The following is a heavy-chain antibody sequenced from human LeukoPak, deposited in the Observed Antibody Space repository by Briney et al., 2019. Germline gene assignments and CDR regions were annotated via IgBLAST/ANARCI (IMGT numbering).Heavy chain of an antibody. V-gene: IGHV4-61*02. CDR2: IYTSGST. CDR1: GGSISSGSYY. Sequence: SETLSPTCTVSGGSISSGSYYWSWIRQPAGKGLEWIGRIYTSGSTNYNPSLKSRVTISVDTSKNQFSLKLSSVTAADTAVYYCAREGYYDFWSGYLSWFDPWGQGTLVTVSS. J-gene: IGHJ5*02. CDR3: AREGYYDFWSGYLSWFDP. D-gene: IGHD3-3*01.